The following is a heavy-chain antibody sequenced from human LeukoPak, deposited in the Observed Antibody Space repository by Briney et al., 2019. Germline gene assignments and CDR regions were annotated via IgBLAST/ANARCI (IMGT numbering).Heavy chain of an antibody. CDR2: IYPGDSNT. Sequence: GESLKISCKGSGYTFTNYWIGWVRQMPEKGLEWMGIIYPGDSNTRYSPSFQGQVTISVDKSISTAYLQWSSLKASDTAMYYCARGRLDCSSTSCYYYFDYWGQGTLVTVSS. CDR1: GYTFTNYW. D-gene: IGHD2-2*01. J-gene: IGHJ4*02. CDR3: ARGRLDCSSTSCYYYFDY. V-gene: IGHV5-51*01.